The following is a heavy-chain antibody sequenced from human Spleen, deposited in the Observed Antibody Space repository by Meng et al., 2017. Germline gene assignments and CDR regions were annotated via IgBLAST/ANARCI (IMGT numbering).Heavy chain of an antibody. CDR1: GGAFSDYY. V-gene: IGHV4-34*01. CDR3: ARGPTTMAHDFDY. J-gene: IGHJ4*02. CDR2: INHSGST. D-gene: IGHD4-11*01. Sequence: QGQLQQWGVGLVKPSETLSLTCVVSGGAFSDYYWSWIRQPPGKGLEWIGEINHSGSTNYNPSLESRATISVDTSQNNLSLKLSSVTAADSAVYYCARGPTTMAHDFDYWGQGTLVTVSS.